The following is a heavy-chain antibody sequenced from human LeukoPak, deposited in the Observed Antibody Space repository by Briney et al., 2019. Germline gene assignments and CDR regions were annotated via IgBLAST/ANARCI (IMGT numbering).Heavy chain of an antibody. CDR2: INWNGGST. J-gene: IGHJ1*01. CDR3: VRLGRDGYTYGAAY. Sequence: WAGGSLRLSCSGSGYTFDDYGMRCVRHAPGEGLEWGAGINWNGGSTGYAASVKGRCTISRDNAKNALYLEMNSLRAEDTAFYYCVRLGRDGYTYGAAYWGQGTLVTVSS. V-gene: IGHV3-20*04. D-gene: IGHD5-24*01. CDR1: GYTFDDYG.